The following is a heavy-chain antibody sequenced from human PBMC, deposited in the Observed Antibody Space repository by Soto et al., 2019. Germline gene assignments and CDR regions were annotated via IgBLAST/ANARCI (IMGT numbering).Heavy chain of an antibody. CDR3: ARDLLYSTRSTVRFDI. J-gene: IGHJ3*02. D-gene: IGHD6-13*01. CDR1: GYTFTNYG. V-gene: IGHV1-18*01. CDR2: INTYNANT. Sequence: VQLVQSGVEVKKPGASVKVSCKASGYTFTNYGISWVRQAPGQGLEWMGWINTYNANTNYAQKVQGRVTLTTETSTSTAYMELRSLRPDDTDVYYCARDLLYSTRSTVRFDIWGQGTMLTVSS.